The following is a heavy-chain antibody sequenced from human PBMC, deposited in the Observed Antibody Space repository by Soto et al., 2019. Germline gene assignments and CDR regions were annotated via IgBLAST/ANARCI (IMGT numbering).Heavy chain of an antibody. Sequence: GASVKVSCKASGYTFTGYYMHWVRQAPGQGLEWMGWINPNSGGTNYAQKFQGRVTMTRDTSISTAYMELSRLRSDGTAVYYCARERSSSVGGYDYWGQGTLVTVSS. V-gene: IGHV1-2*02. CDR3: ARERSSSVGGYDY. CDR2: INPNSGGT. J-gene: IGHJ4*02. D-gene: IGHD6-6*01. CDR1: GYTFTGYY.